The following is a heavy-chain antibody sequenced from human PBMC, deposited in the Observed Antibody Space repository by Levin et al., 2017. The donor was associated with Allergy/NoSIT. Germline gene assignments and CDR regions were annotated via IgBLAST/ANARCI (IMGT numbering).Heavy chain of an antibody. V-gene: IGHV3-23*01. J-gene: IGHJ4*02. Sequence: LSLTCAASGFTFSSYAMSWVRQAPGKGLEWVSAISGSGGSTYYADSVKGRFTISRDNSKNTLYLQMNSLRAEDTAVYYCAKRTDYGDYENWGQGTLVTVSS. CDR2: ISGSGGST. CDR1: GFTFSSYA. D-gene: IGHD4-17*01. CDR3: AKRTDYGDYEN.